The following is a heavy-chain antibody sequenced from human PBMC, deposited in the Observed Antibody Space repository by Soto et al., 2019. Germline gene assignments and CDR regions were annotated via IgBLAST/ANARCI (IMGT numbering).Heavy chain of an antibody. J-gene: IGHJ6*02. D-gene: IGHD2-2*02. V-gene: IGHV3-20*04. Sequence: GGSLRLSCAASGFTFDDYGMSWVRQAPGKGLEWVSGINWNGGSTGYADSVKGRFTISRDNAKNSLYLQMNSLRAEDTALYYCARSRLVVPAAIAKNYYYYYGMDVWGQGTTVTVSS. CDR3: ARSRLVVPAAIAKNYYYYYGMDV. CDR2: INWNGGST. CDR1: GFTFDDYG.